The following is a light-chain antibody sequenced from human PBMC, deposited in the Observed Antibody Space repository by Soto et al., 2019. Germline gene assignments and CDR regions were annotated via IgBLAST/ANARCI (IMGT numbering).Light chain of an antibody. V-gene: IGKV3-11*01. J-gene: IGKJ5*01. CDR1: QSVSSN. Sequence: EVVVTQSPATLSVSPGERATLSCRASQSVSSNLAWYQQTPGQAPRLLIYGASTRATGIPARFSGGGSGTDFTLTIDNLEPEDFAIYDCQQRSNWPPNAFGQGTRLEIK. CDR2: GAS. CDR3: QQRSNWPPNA.